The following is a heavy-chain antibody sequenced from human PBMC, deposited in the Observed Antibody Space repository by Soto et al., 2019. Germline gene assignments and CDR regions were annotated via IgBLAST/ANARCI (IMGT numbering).Heavy chain of an antibody. D-gene: IGHD3-16*01. Sequence: QVQLVQSGDEVKKPGASVKVSCKASGYIFVNYGIAWVRQAPGQGLEWMGWISPYTGNTHSATTVQGRLTMTTDTSTSTDYMDLGSLTSDDTAVYYCVMVDNYVTPTPQDVWGQGTTVTVSS. CDR1: GYIFVNYG. CDR2: ISPYTGNT. CDR3: VMVDNYVTPTPQDV. J-gene: IGHJ6*02. V-gene: IGHV1-18*01.